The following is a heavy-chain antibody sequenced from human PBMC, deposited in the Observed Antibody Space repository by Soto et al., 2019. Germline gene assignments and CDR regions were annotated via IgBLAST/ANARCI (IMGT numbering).Heavy chain of an antibody. CDR3: ARTITMAGTGIDP. V-gene: IGHV1-69*06. D-gene: IGHD3-10*01. CDR2: IIPIFGTA. CDR1: GGTFSSYA. Sequence: QVQLVQSVAEVKKPGSSVKVSCKASGGTFSSYAISWVRQAPGHGLEWMGGIIPIFGTANYAQKFQVRVTITADKSTSTAYMELSSLRSEDTAVYYCARTITMAGTGIDPWGQGTLVTVSS. J-gene: IGHJ5*02.